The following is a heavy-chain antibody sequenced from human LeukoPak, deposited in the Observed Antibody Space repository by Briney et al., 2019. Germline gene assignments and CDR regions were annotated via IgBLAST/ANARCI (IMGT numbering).Heavy chain of an antibody. V-gene: IGHV4-31*03. CDR3: ARDRRWLRFRGFDI. D-gene: IGHD5-12*01. J-gene: IGHJ3*02. Sequence: PSETLSLTCTVSGGSISNGDYYWTWIRQHPGKGLEWIGYIYYSGSTYYNPSLKSRVVISVDTSKNQFSLKLKSVTAADTAVYYCARDRRWLRFRGFDIWGQGTMVTVSS. CDR1: GGSISNGDYY. CDR2: IYYSGST.